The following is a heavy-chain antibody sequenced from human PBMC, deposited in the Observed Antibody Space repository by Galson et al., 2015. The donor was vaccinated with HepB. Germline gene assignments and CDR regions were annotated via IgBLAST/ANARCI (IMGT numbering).Heavy chain of an antibody. CDR2: ISYDGSNK. J-gene: IGHJ3*02. Sequence: SLRLSCAASGFTFSSYGMHWVRQAPGKGLEWVAVISYDGSNKYYADSVKGRFTISRDNSKNTLYLQMNSLRAEDTAVYYCAKDGAVYGSWHAFDIWGQGTMVTVSS. CDR3: AKDGAVYGSWHAFDI. V-gene: IGHV3-30*18. CDR1: GFTFSSYG. D-gene: IGHD6-13*01.